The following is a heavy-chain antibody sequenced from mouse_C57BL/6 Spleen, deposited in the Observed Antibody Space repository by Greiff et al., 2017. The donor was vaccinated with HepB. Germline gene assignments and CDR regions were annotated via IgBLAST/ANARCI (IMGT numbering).Heavy chain of an antibody. CDR2: INPSNGGT. D-gene: IGHD2-3*01. J-gene: IGHJ3*01. CDR3: ARSGTYDGYYFAY. Sequence: QVHVKQPGTELVKPGASVKLSCKASGYTFTSYWMHWVKQRPGQGLEWIGNINPSNGGTNYNEKFKSKATLTVDKSSSTAYMQLSSLTSEDSAVYCCARSGTYDGYYFAYWGQGTLVAVSA. CDR1: GYTFTSYW. V-gene: IGHV1-53*01.